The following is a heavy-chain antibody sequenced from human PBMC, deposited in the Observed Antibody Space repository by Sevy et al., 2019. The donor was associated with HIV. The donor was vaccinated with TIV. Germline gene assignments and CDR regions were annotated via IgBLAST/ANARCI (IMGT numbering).Heavy chain of an antibody. CDR3: ARSPMITFGGVIGPFDY. J-gene: IGHJ4*02. CDR2: IIPIFGTA. D-gene: IGHD3-16*02. V-gene: IGHV1-69*13. CDR1: GGTFSSYA. Sequence: SVKVSCKASGGTFSSYAISWVRQAPGQGLEWMGGIIPIFGTANYAQKFQGRVTTTADESTSTAYMELSSLRSEDTAVYYCARSPMITFGGVIGPFDYWGQGTLVTVSS.